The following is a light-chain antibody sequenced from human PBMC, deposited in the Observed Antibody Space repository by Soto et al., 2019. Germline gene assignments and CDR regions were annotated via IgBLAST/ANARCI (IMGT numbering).Light chain of an antibody. V-gene: IGLV2-14*03. CDR2: AVG. CDR3: SSYTSSTTVL. Sequence: QSVLTQPASVSGSPGQSITISCTGSSSDVGGYYLVSWYQQHPGKAPKLLIYAVGSRPSGVSNRFSGSKSGNTASLTISGLQAEDEADYYCSSYTSSTTVLFGGGTKVTVL. J-gene: IGLJ2*01. CDR1: SSDVGGYYL.